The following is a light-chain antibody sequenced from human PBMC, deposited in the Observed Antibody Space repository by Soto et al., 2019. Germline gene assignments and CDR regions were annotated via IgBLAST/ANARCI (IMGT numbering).Light chain of an antibody. CDR2: SAS. CDR1: QSISRW. Sequence: DIQMTQSPFTLSASVGDRVTITCRASQSISRWLAWYQQKPGTAPKLLIYSASSLESGVPSRFIGSGSGTEFTITISSLQSDDSATYYCQQYQPWTFGQGTKVEIK. J-gene: IGKJ1*01. V-gene: IGKV1-5*03. CDR3: QQYQPWT.